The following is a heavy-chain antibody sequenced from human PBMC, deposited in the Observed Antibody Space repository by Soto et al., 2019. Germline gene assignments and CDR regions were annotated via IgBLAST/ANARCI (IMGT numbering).Heavy chain of an antibody. CDR1: GFTFSSYW. J-gene: IGHJ6*02. D-gene: IGHD2-2*01. Sequence: AGGSLRLSCAASGFTFSSYWMSWVRQAPGKGLEWVANIKQDGSEKYYVDSVKGRFTISRDNAKNSLYLQMNSLRAEDTAVYYCAKSDVVVVPAAPGDYYYYYGMDVWGQGTTVTVSS. CDR2: IKQDGSEK. V-gene: IGHV3-7*01. CDR3: AKSDVVVVPAAPGDYYYYYGMDV.